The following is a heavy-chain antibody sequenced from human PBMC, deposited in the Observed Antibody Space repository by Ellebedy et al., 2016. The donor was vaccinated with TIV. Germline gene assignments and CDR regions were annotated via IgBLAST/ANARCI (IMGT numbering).Heavy chain of an antibody. CDR1: GYTFTGYY. CDR3: ARALTITNIVGTGTEGMDV. Sequence: AASVKVSCKASGYTFTGYYMHWVRQAPGQGLAWMGWINPNSGGTNYAQKFQGRVTMTRDTSISTAYMELSRLRSDDTAVYYCARALTITNIVGTGTEGMDVWGQGTTVTVSS. V-gene: IGHV1-2*02. CDR2: INPNSGGT. J-gene: IGHJ6*02. D-gene: IGHD6-13*01.